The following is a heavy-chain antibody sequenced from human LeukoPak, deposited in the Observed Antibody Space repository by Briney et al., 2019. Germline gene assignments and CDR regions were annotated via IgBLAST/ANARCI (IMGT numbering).Heavy chain of an antibody. CDR2: IYSGGST. CDR1: GFTVSSNY. J-gene: IGHJ3*02. Sequence: RTGGSLRLSCAASGFTVSSNYMSWVRQAPGKGLEWISVIYSGGSTNYADSVKGRFTITRDSSKNTLYLQMNSLRAEDTAVYYCARVEMATITDAFDIWGQGTMVTVSS. CDR3: ARVEMATITDAFDI. D-gene: IGHD5-24*01. V-gene: IGHV3-53*01.